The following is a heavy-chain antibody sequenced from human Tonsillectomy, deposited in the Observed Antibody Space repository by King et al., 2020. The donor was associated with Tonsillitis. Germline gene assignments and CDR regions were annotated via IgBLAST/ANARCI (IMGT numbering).Heavy chain of an antibody. D-gene: IGHD6-6*01. CDR1: GFTFSSYS. J-gene: IGHJ4*02. Sequence: VQLVESGGGLVKPGGSLRLSCAASGFTFSSYSMTWVRQAPGKGLEWVASISSSSSYIYYADSVKGRFTISRDNANNSLYLQMNSLRAEDTAVYYCTYSSSSLGGYWGQGTLVTVSS. CDR3: TYSSSSLGGY. V-gene: IGHV3-21*01. CDR2: ISSSSSYI.